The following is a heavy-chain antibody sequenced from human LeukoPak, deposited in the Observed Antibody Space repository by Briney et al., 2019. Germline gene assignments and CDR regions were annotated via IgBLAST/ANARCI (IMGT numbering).Heavy chain of an antibody. CDR1: GYTFTGYY. CDR3: ARESSSQELGYRYNHDAFDI. J-gene: IGHJ3*02. CDR2: IKPNSGGT. Sequence: ASVKVSCKASGYTFTGYYMHWMRQAPGQGLEWMGWIKPNSGGTNYAQKFQGRVTMTRDTSISTAYMELSRLRSDDTAVYYCARESSSQELGYRYNHDAFDIWGQGTMVTVSS. D-gene: IGHD3-16*02. V-gene: IGHV1-2*02.